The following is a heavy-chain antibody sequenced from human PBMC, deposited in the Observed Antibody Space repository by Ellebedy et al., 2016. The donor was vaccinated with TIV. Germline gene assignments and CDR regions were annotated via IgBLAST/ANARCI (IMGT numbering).Heavy chain of an antibody. CDR2: INGDGSYI. D-gene: IGHD4-17*01. CDR1: GFTFSSSW. V-gene: IGHV3-74*01. Sequence: GESLKISCAASGFTFSSSWVHWVRQVPGKGLVWVARINGDGSYIGYADSVKGRFTISRDNAKSTLYLQMNSLIAEDTAVYYCARDRVGYGYYGGAFDVWGQGTMVTVSS. CDR3: ARDRVGYGYYGGAFDV. J-gene: IGHJ3*01.